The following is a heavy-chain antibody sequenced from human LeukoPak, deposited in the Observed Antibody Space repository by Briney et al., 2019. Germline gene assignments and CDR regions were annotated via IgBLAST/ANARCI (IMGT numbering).Heavy chain of an antibody. CDR2: ISNSGSTM. CDR1: GFTFDDYA. Sequence: GGSLRLSCAASGFTFDDYAMNWVRQAPGKGLEWVSYISNSGSTMYYADSVKGRFTISRDNAKNSLYLQMNSLRPEDTAIYYCAREGVSTVTSILVVISFDYWGQGALVTVSS. V-gene: IGHV3-48*03. D-gene: IGHD3-22*01. J-gene: IGHJ4*02. CDR3: AREGVSTVTSILVVISFDY.